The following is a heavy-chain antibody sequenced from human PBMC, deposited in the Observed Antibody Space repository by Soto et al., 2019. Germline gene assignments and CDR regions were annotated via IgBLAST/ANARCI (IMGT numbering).Heavy chain of an antibody. CDR2: LGGGGEYT. CDR3: AKDEVAANGRADAFDI. J-gene: IGHJ3*02. CDR1: GFTSGKYA. V-gene: IGHV3-23*01. Sequence: EVQLLESGGGLVQPGGSLTLTCIVSGFTSGKYAMSWVRQAPGKGLEWVSELGGGGEYTNYADSVRGRFTMSRDNSKITLYLHMSSLKVEDTAVYYCAKDEVAANGRADAFDIWGQGTVVTVSS. D-gene: IGHD2-15*01.